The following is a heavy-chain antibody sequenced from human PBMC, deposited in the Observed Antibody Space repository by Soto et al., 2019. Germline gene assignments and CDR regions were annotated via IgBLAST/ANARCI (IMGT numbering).Heavy chain of an antibody. CDR2: IYWDDDK. CDR3: AASRCGGICLRSYSSRFYYGMDV. CDR1: GFSLSTGGVG. Sequence: QITLKESGPTLVKPTQTLTLTCTFSGFSLSTGGVGVGWIRQPPGKALEWLALIYWDDDKRYSPSLKSRLTAPKHTSKTQGVLQRAILDPVDTATYSSAASRCGGICLRSYSSRFYYGMDVWGQGTTVTV. J-gene: IGHJ6*02. V-gene: IGHV2-5*02. D-gene: IGHD2-21*01.